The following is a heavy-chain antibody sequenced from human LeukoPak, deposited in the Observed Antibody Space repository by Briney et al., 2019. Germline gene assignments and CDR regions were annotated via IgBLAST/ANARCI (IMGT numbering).Heavy chain of an antibody. J-gene: IGHJ6*03. CDR1: GFTFSSYG. Sequence: GGSLRLSCAASGFTFSSYGMHWVRQAPGKGLEWVAFIRYDGSNKYYADSVKGRFTISRGNSKNTLYLQMNSLKAEDTAVYYCAKSYLCTSCYGYYYRDVWGKGTTVTVSS. V-gene: IGHV3-30*02. D-gene: IGHD2-2*01. CDR3: AKSYLCTSCYGYYYRDV. CDR2: IRYDGSNK.